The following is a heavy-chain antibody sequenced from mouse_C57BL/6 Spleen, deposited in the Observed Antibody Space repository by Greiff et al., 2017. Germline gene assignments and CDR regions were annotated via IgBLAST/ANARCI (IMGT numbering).Heavy chain of an antibody. Sequence: VKLQQPGAELVKPGASVKMSCKASGYTFTSYWITWVKQRPGQGLEWIGDIYPGSGSTNYNEKFKSKATLTVDTASSTAYMQLSSLTSEDSAVYYCARRGTTVVARYAMDYWGQGTSVTVSS. J-gene: IGHJ4*01. CDR3: ARRGTTVVARYAMDY. V-gene: IGHV1-55*01. CDR1: GYTFTSYW. CDR2: IYPGSGST. D-gene: IGHD1-1*01.